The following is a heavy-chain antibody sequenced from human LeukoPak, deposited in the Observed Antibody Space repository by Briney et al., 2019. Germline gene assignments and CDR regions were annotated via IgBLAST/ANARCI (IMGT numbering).Heavy chain of an antibody. CDR2: ISGSGGST. D-gene: IGHD3-3*01. J-gene: IGHJ4*02. Sequence: GGSLRLSCAASGFTFSSYAMSWVRQAPGKGLEWVSAISGSGGSTYYADSVKGRFTISRDNSKNTLYLQMNSLRAEDTAVYYCAKAKGAIFGDLTYFDYWGQGTLVTVSS. V-gene: IGHV3-23*01. CDR1: GFTFSSYA. CDR3: AKAKGAIFGDLTYFDY.